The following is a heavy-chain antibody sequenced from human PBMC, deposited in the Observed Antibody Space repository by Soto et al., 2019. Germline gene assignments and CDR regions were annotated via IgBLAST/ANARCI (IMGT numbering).Heavy chain of an antibody. D-gene: IGHD2-15*01. CDR2: MNPNSGNT. CDR3: AGGVGLWGGSSPRGYCFAP. CDR1: GYTSTSYD. Sequence: ASVKVSCKASGYTSTSYDINWVRQATGQGLEWMGWMNPNSGNTGYAQKFQGRVTMTRNTSISTAYMELSSLRSEDTAVYYCAGGVGLWGGSSPRGYCFAPGGQGTLVPVS. V-gene: IGHV1-8*01. J-gene: IGHJ5*02.